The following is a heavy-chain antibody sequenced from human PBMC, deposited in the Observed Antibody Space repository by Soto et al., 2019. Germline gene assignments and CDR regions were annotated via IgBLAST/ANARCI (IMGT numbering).Heavy chain of an antibody. D-gene: IGHD6-19*01. CDR3: AKEGSGWFNWFDS. J-gene: IGHJ5*01. V-gene: IGHV3-15*01. Sequence: GGSLRLSCAASGFTFSNAWMSWVRQAPGKGLEWVGRIKSKTDGGTTDYAAPVKGRFTISRDDSKNTLYLQMNSLRVEDTAVYYCAKEGSGWFNWFDSWGQGTLVTVSS. CDR1: GFTFSNAW. CDR2: IKSKTDGGTT.